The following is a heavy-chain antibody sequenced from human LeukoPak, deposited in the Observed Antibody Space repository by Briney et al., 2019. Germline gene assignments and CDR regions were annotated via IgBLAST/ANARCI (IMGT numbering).Heavy chain of an antibody. CDR1: GGSISSGSYY. CDR3: ARSDDILTGYAFHI. CDR2: IYYSGST. V-gene: IGHV4-61*10. J-gene: IGHJ3*02. D-gene: IGHD3-9*01. Sequence: KPSQTLSLTCTVSGGSISSGSYYWSWIRQPAGKGLEWNGYIYYSGSTNYNPSLKSRVTISVDTSKNQFSLKLSSVTAADTAVYYCARSDDILTGYAFHIWGQGTMVTVSS.